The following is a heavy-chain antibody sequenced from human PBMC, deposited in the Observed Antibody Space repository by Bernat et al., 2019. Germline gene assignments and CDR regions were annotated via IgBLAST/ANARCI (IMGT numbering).Heavy chain of an antibody. V-gene: IGHV1-18*01. D-gene: IGHD3-16*01. CDR3: ARDRRYYDYIWWSLDY. CDR2: ISAYNGNI. J-gene: IGHJ4*02. CDR1: GYTFTNNG. Sequence: QVHLVQSGAEVKKPGASVKVSCKASGYTFTNNGISWVRQVPGQGLEWMGWISAYNGNINYAQKFQGRVTMTTDTSTSTAYMELRSLRSDDTAVYYCARDRRYYDYIWWSLDYWGQGTLVTVSS.